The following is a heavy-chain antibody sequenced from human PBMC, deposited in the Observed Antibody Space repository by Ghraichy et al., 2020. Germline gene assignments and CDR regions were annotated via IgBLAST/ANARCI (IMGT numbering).Heavy chain of an antibody. CDR2: ISSSSSTI. CDR3: AREKELDCSGGSCYGPDY. D-gene: IGHD2-15*01. CDR1: GFTLSSYS. V-gene: IGHV3-48*02. J-gene: IGHJ4*02. Sequence: LSLTCAASGFTLSSYSMNWVRQAPGKGLAWVSYISSSSSTIYYADSVKGRFTISRDNAKNSLYLQMNSLRDEDTAVYYCAREKELDCSGGSCYGPDYWGQGTLVTVSS.